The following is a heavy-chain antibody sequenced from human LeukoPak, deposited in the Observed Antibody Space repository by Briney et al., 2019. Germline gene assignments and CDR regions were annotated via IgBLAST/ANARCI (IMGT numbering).Heavy chain of an antibody. CDR2: IKQDGSEK. J-gene: IGHJ4*02. V-gene: IGHV3-7*01. Sequence: GGSLGLSCAASGFTFSSYWMSWVRQAPGKGLEWVANIKQDGSEKYYVDSVKGRFTISRDNAKNSLYLQMNSLRAEDTAVYYCARDPYSPNFDYWGQGTLVTVSS. CDR1: GFTFSSYW. CDR3: ARDPYSPNFDY. D-gene: IGHD2-21*01.